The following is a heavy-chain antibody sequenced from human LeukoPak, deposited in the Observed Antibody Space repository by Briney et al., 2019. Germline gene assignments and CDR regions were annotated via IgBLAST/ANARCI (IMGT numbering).Heavy chain of an antibody. CDR3: ARVRSRGRHYYGSGDLDY. CDR1: GGTFSSYA. J-gene: IGHJ4*02. Sequence: GASVKVSCKASGGTFSSYAISWVRQAPGQGLEWMGGIIPIFGTANYAQKFQGRVTITADESTSTAYMELSSLRSEDTAVYYCARVRSRGRHYYGSGDLDYWGQGTLVTVSS. V-gene: IGHV1-69*01. D-gene: IGHD3-10*01. CDR2: IIPIFGTA.